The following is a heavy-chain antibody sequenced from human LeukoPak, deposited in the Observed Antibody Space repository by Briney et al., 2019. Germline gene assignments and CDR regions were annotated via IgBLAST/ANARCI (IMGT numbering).Heavy chain of an antibody. CDR3: ARGHSSGWYLFDY. J-gene: IGHJ4*02. V-gene: IGHV3-23*01. CDR2: VSGSGGSA. CDR1: GFTFSSYA. D-gene: IGHD6-19*01. Sequence: GGSLRLSCAASGFTFSSYAMSWVRQAPGKGLEWVSVVSGSGGSAYYADSVKGRFTISRDNSKNTLYLQMNSLRAEDTAVYYCARGHSSGWYLFDYWGQGTLVTVSS.